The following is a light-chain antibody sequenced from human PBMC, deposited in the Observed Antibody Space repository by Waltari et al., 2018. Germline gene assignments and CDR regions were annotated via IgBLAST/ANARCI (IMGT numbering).Light chain of an antibody. Sequence: QSVLPQPPSVSGAPGQRVTISCTGSSSTIGAGFDVHWFQQLPGRAPKLLIYDNRNRPSGVPDRFSGSKSGTSASLAIAGLQAEDESDYYCQSYDTSLSVGVFGGGTKLTVL. J-gene: IGLJ3*02. CDR3: QSYDTSLSVGV. V-gene: IGLV1-40*01. CDR2: DNR. CDR1: SSTIGAGFD.